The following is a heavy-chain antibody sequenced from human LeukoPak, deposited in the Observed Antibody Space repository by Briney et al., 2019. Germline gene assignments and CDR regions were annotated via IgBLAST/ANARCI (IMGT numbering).Heavy chain of an antibody. Sequence: SETLSLTCAVYGGSFTGYFWSWIRQSPGKGLEWIGEINHSRSPNYNPSLKSRVTMSVDTSTNHFSLKLSSVTAADTAVYYCAREVDTAMPVAFDIWGQGTMVTVSS. CDR1: GGSFTGYF. J-gene: IGHJ3*02. D-gene: IGHD5-18*01. CDR3: AREVDTAMPVAFDI. CDR2: INHSRSP. V-gene: IGHV4-34*01.